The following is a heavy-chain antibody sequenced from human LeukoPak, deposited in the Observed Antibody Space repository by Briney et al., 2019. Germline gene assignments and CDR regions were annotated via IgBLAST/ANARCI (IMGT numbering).Heavy chain of an antibody. CDR3: ASPPGIAAAGLFDY. J-gene: IGHJ4*02. CDR2: IYYSGST. D-gene: IGHD6-13*01. Sequence: ASDTLSLTCTVSGGSISSSSYYWGWIRQPPGKGLEWIGSIYYSGSTYYNPSLKSRVTISVDTSKNQFSLKLSSVTAADTAVYYCASPPGIAAAGLFDYWGQGTLVTVSS. V-gene: IGHV4-39*01. CDR1: GGSISSSSYY.